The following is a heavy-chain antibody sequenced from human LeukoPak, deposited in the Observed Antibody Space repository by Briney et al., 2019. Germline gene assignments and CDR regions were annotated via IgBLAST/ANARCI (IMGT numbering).Heavy chain of an antibody. Sequence: GGSLRLSCAASGFTFSSYGMTWVRQAPGKGLEWVSGISGSGGSTYYADSVKGRFTISRDNSKNTLYLQMNSLRAEDTAVYYCAKVSNGYYTAWYGGSFDSWGQGTLVTVSS. CDR3: AKVSNGYYTAWYGGSFDS. D-gene: IGHD6-19*01. V-gene: IGHV3-23*01. CDR1: GFTFSSYG. J-gene: IGHJ4*02. CDR2: ISGSGGST.